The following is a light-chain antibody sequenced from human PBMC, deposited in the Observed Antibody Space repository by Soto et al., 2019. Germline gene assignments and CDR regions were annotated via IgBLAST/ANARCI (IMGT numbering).Light chain of an antibody. CDR1: SGSVSPSYY. CDR2: STN. Sequence: QTVVTQEPSFLVSPGGTVTLTCGLSSGSVSPSYYPSWYQQTPGQAPRTLIYSTNTRSSGVPDRFSGSILGNKAALTITGAQADDESDYYCVLYMGSGISVFGGGTKVTVL. J-gene: IGLJ3*02. V-gene: IGLV8-61*01. CDR3: VLYMGSGISV.